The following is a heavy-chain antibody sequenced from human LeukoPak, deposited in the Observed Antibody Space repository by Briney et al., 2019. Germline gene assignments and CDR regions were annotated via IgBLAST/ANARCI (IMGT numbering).Heavy chain of an antibody. Sequence: GRSLRLSCAASGFTFSTYDMHWVRQVTGKGLEWVSAIGTGDDTYYLGSVKGRFTISRENAKNVFYLQMSSLRAEDTAVYYCAREIRETVVTRHYYYGIDVWGQGTTVTVSS. CDR3: AREIRETVVTRHYYYGIDV. V-gene: IGHV3-13*01. D-gene: IGHD2-15*01. CDR2: IGTGDDT. CDR1: GFTFSTYD. J-gene: IGHJ6*02.